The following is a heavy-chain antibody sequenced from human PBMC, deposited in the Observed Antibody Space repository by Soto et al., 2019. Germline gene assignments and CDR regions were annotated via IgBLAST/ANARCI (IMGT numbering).Heavy chain of an antibody. CDR3: ASGTTDDIVVVVAATGYYYMDV. V-gene: IGHV1-3*01. CDR1: GYTFTSYA. Sequence: GASVKVSCKASGYTFTSYAMHWVRQAPGQRLEWMGWINAGNGNTKYSQKFQGRVTITRDTSASTAYMELSSLRSEDTAVYYCASGTTDDIVVVVAATGYYYMDVWGKGTTVTVSS. D-gene: IGHD2-15*01. J-gene: IGHJ6*03. CDR2: INAGNGNT.